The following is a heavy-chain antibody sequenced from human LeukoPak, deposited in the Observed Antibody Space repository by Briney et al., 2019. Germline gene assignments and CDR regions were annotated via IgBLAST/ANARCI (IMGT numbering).Heavy chain of an antibody. V-gene: IGHV4-30-4*01. CDR2: IYYSGST. J-gene: IGHJ4*02. CDR3: ARELYDSSGYYPDY. Sequence: SETLSLTCTVSGGSISSGDYYWSWIRQPPGKGLEWIGYIYYSGSTYYNPSLKSRVTISVDTSKNQFSLKLSSVTAADTAVYYCARELYDSSGYYPDYWGQGTLVTVSS. D-gene: IGHD3-22*01. CDR1: GGSISSGDYY.